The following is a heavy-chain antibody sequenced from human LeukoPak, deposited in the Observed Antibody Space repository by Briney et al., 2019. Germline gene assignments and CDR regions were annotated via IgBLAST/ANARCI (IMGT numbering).Heavy chain of an antibody. CDR2: IYYAGAT. J-gene: IGHJ4*02. V-gene: IGHV4-59*08. CDR1: GGSISSYY. D-gene: IGHD6-19*01. Sequence: SETLSPTCTVSGGSISSYYWTWIRQPPGKGLEWIGYIYYAGATSYNPSLKSRVTISVDTFKKQFSLTLTSVTAADTAVYYCARYGGSGWVVDNWGQGTPVTVSS. CDR3: ARYGGSGWVVDN.